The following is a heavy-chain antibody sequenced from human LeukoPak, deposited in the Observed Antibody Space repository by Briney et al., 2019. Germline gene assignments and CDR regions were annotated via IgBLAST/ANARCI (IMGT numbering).Heavy chain of an antibody. D-gene: IGHD3/OR15-3a*01. CDR2: IKPDGTST. CDR3: SRDRRWTAFDM. CDR1: GFTFSTYG. V-gene: IGHV3-74*01. Sequence: GGSLRLSCVASGFTFSTYGMQWVRQAPGKGLVWVARIKPDGTSTSHADSVRGRFTISRDNAENTLYLQMNGLRAEDTAVYYCSRDRRWTAFDMWGQGTMVTASS. J-gene: IGHJ3*02.